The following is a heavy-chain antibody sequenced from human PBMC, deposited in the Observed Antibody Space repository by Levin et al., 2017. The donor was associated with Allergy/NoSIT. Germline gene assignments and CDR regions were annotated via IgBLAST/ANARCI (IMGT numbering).Heavy chain of an antibody. CDR3: AKERGYSSSWTEYFQH. Sequence: LSLTCAASGFTFSSYAMSWVRQAPGKGLEWVSAISGSGGSTYYADSVKGRFTISRDNSKNTLYLQMNSLRAEETAGYYCAKERGYSSSWTEYFQHWGKGTLVTVSA. CDR1: GFTFSSYA. CDR2: ISGSGGST. V-gene: IGHV3-23*01. J-gene: IGHJ1*01. D-gene: IGHD6-13*01.